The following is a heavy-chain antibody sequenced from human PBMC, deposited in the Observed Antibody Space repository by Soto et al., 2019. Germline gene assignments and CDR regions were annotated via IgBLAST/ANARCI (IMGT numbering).Heavy chain of an antibody. Sequence: QVQLQESGPGLVKPSQTVSLTCTVSGASISSSDYYWSWIRQSPGKGLEWIGYVYYSGSTYYNPSLKSRVSLSVDPSKNQCSLRLSSVTAADTAVYYCAREGGRGGHSVIDDWGRGTQVTVSS. CDR2: VYYSGST. V-gene: IGHV4-30-4*01. D-gene: IGHD2-21*02. CDR3: AREGGRGGHSVIDD. CDR1: GASISSSDYY. J-gene: IGHJ4*02.